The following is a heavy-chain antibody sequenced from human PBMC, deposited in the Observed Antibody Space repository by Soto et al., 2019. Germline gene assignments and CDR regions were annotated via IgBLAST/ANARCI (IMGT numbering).Heavy chain of an antibody. CDR1: GFTFTPFA. J-gene: IGHJ3*02. D-gene: IGHD3-10*01. Sequence: GGSLRLSCAASGFTFTPFAMSWVRQAPGKGLEWVSVITSRGDHTSYADSVKGRFIISRDNSKNMLYLQMDSLRAEDTAVYYCAKDAVILWFGEPQRAAFDIWGQGTMVTVSS. CDR3: AKDAVILWFGEPQRAAFDI. CDR2: ITSRGDHT. V-gene: IGHV3-23*01.